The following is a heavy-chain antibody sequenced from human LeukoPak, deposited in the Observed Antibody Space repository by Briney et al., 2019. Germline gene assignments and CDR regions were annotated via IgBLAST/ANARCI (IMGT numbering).Heavy chain of an antibody. CDR2: ISSSSSTI. D-gene: IGHD5-12*01. CDR1: GFTFSSYS. V-gene: IGHV3-48*01. CDR3: ARLPEEVGSGYDY. Sequence: GGSLRLSCAASGFTFSSYSMNWVRQAPGKGLEWVSYISSSSSTIYYADSVKGRFTISRDNAKNSLYLQMNSLRAEDTAVYYCARLPEEVGSGYDYWGQGTLVTVSS. J-gene: IGHJ4*02.